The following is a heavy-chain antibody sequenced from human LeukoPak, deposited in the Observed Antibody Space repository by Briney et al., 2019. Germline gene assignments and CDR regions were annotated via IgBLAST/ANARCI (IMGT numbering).Heavy chain of an antibody. D-gene: IGHD3-10*01. V-gene: IGHV4-39*01. Sequence: SETLSLTCTVSGGSVSSTTYYWSWIRQPPGKGLEWIASINYSGSTYYNPSLESRVTISVDTSENQFSLKLSSVTAADTAVYYRARYVVYGSGKYYFDYWGQGALVTVSS. CDR3: ARYVVYGSGKYYFDY. CDR2: INYSGST. CDR1: GGSVSSTTYY. J-gene: IGHJ4*02.